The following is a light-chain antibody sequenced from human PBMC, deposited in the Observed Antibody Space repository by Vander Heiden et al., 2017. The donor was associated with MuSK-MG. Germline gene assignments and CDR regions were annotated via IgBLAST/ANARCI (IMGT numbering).Light chain of an antibody. J-gene: IGLJ1*01. V-gene: IGLV2-8*01. CDR2: EVN. CDR1: SSDIGGYNY. CDR3: SSYTGGGSLGF. Sequence: HSALTQPPSASGSPGPAVTISCTGTSSDIGGYNYVSWYQQPPGKAPKLMIYEVNKRPSGVPDRFSGSKSGNTASLTVSGLQAEDEADYYCSSYTGGGSLGFFGTGTKVTVL.